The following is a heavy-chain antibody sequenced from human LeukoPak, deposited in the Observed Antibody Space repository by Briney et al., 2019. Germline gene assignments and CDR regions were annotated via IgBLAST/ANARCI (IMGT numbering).Heavy chain of an antibody. J-gene: IGHJ4*02. D-gene: IGHD3-9*01. Sequence: SETLSLTCAVSGGSISSGGYSWSWIRQPPGKGLEWIGYIYHSGSTYYNPSLKSRVTISVDRSKNQFSLKLSSVTAAGTAVYYCARSEGDILTGYYIVDYWGQGTLVTVSS. CDR3: ARSEGDILTGYYIVDY. CDR2: IYHSGST. CDR1: GGSISSGGYS. V-gene: IGHV4-30-2*01.